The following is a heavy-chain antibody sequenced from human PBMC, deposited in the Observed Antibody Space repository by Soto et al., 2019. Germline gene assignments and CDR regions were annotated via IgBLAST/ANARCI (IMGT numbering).Heavy chain of an antibody. D-gene: IGHD2-15*01. CDR1: GFTFSTYA. J-gene: IGHJ4*02. CDR3: AKRRGAGGHFDY. CDR2: VSSGGGT. Sequence: EVELLESGGGLVQPEGSLRLSCAASGFTFSTYAMGWVRQVPGKGLEWVSVVSSGGGTHYADSVKGRFTVSRDNSKNTLSLQMNSLRADDTAVYYCAKRRGAGGHFDYWGQGALVTVSS. V-gene: IGHV3-23*01.